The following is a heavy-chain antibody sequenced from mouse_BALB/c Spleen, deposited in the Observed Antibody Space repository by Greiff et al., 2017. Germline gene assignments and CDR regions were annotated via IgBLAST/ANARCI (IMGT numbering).Heavy chain of an antibody. J-gene: IGHJ3*01. CDR1: GFTFSSYG. Sequence: VQLQQSGGDLVKPGGSLKLSCAASGFTFSSYGMSWVRQTPDKRLEWVATISSGGSYTYYPDSVKGRFTISRDNAKNTLYLQMSSLKSEDTAMYYCARHDYDDGAWFAYWGQGTLVTVSA. V-gene: IGHV5-6*01. CDR2: ISSGGSYT. CDR3: ARHDYDDGAWFAY. D-gene: IGHD2-4*01.